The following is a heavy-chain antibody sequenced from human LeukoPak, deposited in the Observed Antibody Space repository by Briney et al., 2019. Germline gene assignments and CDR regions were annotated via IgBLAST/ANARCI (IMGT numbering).Heavy chain of an antibody. V-gene: IGHV4-61*02. J-gene: IGHJ5*02. CDR3: ARETRSLGFDP. Sequence: SETLSLTCTVSGASISSNSYYWNWIRQPAGNGLEWIGRIYTSGSTIYNPSLKSRVTISIDTSKNQFSLKLTSVTAADTAVYYCARETRSLGFDPWGQGTLVTVSS. CDR2: IYTSGST. CDR1: GASISSNSYY.